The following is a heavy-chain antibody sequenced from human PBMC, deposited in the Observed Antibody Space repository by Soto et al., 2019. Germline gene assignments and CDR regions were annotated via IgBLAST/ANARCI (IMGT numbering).Heavy chain of an antibody. V-gene: IGHV3-30-3*01. J-gene: IGHJ6*02. Sequence: PGGSLRLSCAASGFTFSSYAMHWVRQAPGKGLERVAVISYDGSNKYYADSVKGRFTISRDNSKNTLYLQMNSLRSDDTAVYYCARDLDTVLRLGYYYGMDVWGQGTTVTVS. CDR2: ISYDGSNK. CDR3: ARDLDTVLRLGYYYGMDV. D-gene: IGHD5-18*01. CDR1: GFTFSSYA.